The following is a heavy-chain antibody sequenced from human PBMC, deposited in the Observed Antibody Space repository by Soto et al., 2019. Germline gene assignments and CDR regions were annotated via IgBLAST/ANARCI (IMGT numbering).Heavy chain of an antibody. CDR2: ISGSGGST. D-gene: IGHD4-17*01. CDR1: GFTFSSYD. Sequence: EVQRLESGGGSVQPGGSLRLSCAASGFTFSSYDMSWVRQAPGKGLEWVSAISGSGGSTYYADSGKGRFTISRDNSKNTLYLQMNSLRAEDTAVYYSAKSPRGDYGDYFDYWGQGTLVTVSS. V-gene: IGHV3-23*01. CDR3: AKSPRGDYGDYFDY. J-gene: IGHJ4*02.